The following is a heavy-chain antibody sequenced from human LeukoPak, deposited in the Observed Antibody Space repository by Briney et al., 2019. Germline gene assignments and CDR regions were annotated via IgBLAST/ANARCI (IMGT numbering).Heavy chain of an antibody. V-gene: IGHV3-23*01. Sequence: PGGSLRLSCAASGFTFSSYAMSWVRQAPGKGLEWVSAISGSGGSTYYADSVKGRFTISRDNSKNTLYLQMNSLRSEDTAVYYCAKSGWFGHVGNWFDPWGQGTLVTVSS. J-gene: IGHJ5*02. CDR1: GFTFSSYA. CDR2: ISGSGGST. CDR3: AKSGWFGHVGNWFDP. D-gene: IGHD3-10*01.